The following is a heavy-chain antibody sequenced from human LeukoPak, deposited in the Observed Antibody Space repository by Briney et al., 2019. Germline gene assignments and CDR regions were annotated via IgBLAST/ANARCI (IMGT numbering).Heavy chain of an antibody. V-gene: IGHV1-69*04. J-gene: IGHJ5*02. CDR1: GGTFSSYA. CDR2: IIPILGIA. Sequence: SVKVSCKASGGTFSSYAISWVRQAPGQGLEWMGRIIPILGIANYAQKFQGRVTITADKSKRTDYMEVSSLRSEDTAVYYCARAYCTNGVCYNNWFDPWGQGTLVTVSS. CDR3: ARAYCTNGVCYNNWFDP. D-gene: IGHD2-8*01.